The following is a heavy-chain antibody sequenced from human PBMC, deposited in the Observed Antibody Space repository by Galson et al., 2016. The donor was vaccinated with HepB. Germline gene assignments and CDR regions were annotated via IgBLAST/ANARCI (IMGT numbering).Heavy chain of an antibody. CDR2: VFATGST. CDR1: GDSIDSTSHY. J-gene: IGHJ4*02. D-gene: IGHD2-21*01. Sequence: TLSLTCTVSGDSIDSTSHYWSWLRQPAGKGLEWVGRVFATGSTSFNPSLKSRVTLSVDTSQNHFSLTLSAVTAADTAVYYCARDRGWGSVKYFDYWGQGILFTVSS. CDR3: ARDRGWGSVKYFDY. V-gene: IGHV4-61*02.